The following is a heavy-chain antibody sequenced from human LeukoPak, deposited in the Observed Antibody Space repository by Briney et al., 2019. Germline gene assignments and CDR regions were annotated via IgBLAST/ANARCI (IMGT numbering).Heavy chain of an antibody. Sequence: GGSLRLSCAASGFTFSSYAMNWVRQAPGKGLEWVSTISGSGGSTYYADSVKGRFTISRYNSKNTLYLQMNSLRAEDTAVYYCAKGSTVGAIGDAFDIWGQGTMVTVSS. J-gene: IGHJ3*02. CDR3: AKGSTVGAIGDAFDI. V-gene: IGHV3-23*01. CDR2: ISGSGGST. D-gene: IGHD1-26*01. CDR1: GFTFSSYA.